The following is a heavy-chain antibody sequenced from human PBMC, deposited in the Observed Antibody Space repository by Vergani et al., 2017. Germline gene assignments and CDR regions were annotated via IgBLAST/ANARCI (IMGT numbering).Heavy chain of an antibody. V-gene: IGHV3-74*01. J-gene: IGHJ4*02. CDR1: GFTFSSYW. D-gene: IGHD3-10*01. CDR3: AKDLVSTTAVGSGSYYFDY. CDR2: INSDGSST. Sequence: EVQLVESGGGLVQPGGSLRLSCAASGFTFSSYWMHWVRQAPGKGLVWVSRINSDGSSTSYADSVKGRFTISRDNAKNTLYLQMNSLRAEDTAVYYCAKDLVSTTAVGSGSYYFDYWGQGTLVTVSS.